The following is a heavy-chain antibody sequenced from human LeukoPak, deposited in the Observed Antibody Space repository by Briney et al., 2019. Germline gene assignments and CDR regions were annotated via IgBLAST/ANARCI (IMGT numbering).Heavy chain of an antibody. CDR2: IIPIFGTA. V-gene: IGHV1-69*06. J-gene: IGHJ4*02. Sequence: ASVKVSCKASGGTFSSYAISWVRQAPGQGLEWMGGIIPIFGTANYAQKFQGRVTITADKSTSTACMELSSLRSEDTAVYYCARVPSTDEPPDYRGQGTLVTVSS. CDR1: GGTFSSYA. CDR3: ARVPSTDEPPDY.